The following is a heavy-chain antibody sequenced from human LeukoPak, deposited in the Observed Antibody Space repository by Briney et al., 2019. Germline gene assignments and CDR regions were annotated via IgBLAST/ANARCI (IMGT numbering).Heavy chain of an antibody. CDR3: ARGSSGSNFDY. V-gene: IGHV3-74*01. CDR2: INSAGSGT. D-gene: IGHD6-19*01. J-gene: IGHJ4*02. Sequence: GGSLRLSCAASGFTVSSKYMSWVRQAPGKGLVWVSRINSAGSGTSYADSVKGRFTISRDDAKNTLYLRMNSLRAEDTAVYYCARGSSGSNFDYWGQGTLVTVSA. CDR1: GFTVSSKY.